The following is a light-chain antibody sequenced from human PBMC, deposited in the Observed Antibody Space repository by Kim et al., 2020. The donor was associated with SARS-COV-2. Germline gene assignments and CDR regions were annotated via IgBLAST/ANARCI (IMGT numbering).Light chain of an antibody. V-gene: IGLV6-57*01. Sequence: KTVTISCTHSSGRTACHYGQWYQQRPGSSPTTVIYEDNQRPSGVPDRFSGSIDRSSNSASLTFSGLKTEDEADYYCQSYDSSANWVFGGGTKLTVL. CDR1: SGRTACHY. CDR2: EDN. CDR3: QSYDSSANWV. J-gene: IGLJ3*02.